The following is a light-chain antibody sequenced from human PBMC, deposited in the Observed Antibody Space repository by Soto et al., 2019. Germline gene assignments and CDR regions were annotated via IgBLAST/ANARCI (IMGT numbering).Light chain of an antibody. Sequence: EIVLTQSPGTLSLSPGERATLSCRASQSVSSTYLAWYQQNPGQAPRLLIYGASSRATGIPDRFSGSGSGTDFTLTISRQEPEDVAVYFWQQYGSSSYTFGQGTKLEIK. CDR1: QSVSSTY. CDR2: GAS. V-gene: IGKV3-20*01. CDR3: QQYGSSSYT. J-gene: IGKJ2*01.